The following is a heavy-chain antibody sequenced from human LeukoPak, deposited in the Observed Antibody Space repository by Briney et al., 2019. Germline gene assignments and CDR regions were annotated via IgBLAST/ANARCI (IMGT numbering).Heavy chain of an antibody. CDR3: ARNYYDSSEGFDI. J-gene: IGHJ3*02. CDR1: GFTFSSYA. V-gene: IGHV3-23*01. Sequence: GGSLRLSCAASGFTFSSYAMRWVRQAPGKGLEWVSAISGSGGSTYYADSVKGRFTISRDNSKNTLYLQMNSLRAEDTAVYYCARNYYDSSEGFDIWGQGTMVTVSS. CDR2: ISGSGGST. D-gene: IGHD3-22*01.